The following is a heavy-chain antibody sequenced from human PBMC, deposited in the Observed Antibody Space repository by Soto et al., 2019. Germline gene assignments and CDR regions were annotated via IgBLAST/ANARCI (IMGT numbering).Heavy chain of an antibody. CDR3: VKTETIGYYFDY. Sequence: LGESLKISCKGSGYSFSSYWIGWVRQMPGTGLEWMGIIYPDDSDTRYSPSFQGQVTISADKSVSAVYLQWSSLKASDTAVYYCVKTETIGYYFDYWGQGTLVTVSS. CDR1: GYSFSSYW. CDR2: IYPDDSDT. J-gene: IGHJ4*02. V-gene: IGHV5-51*01. D-gene: IGHD3-22*01.